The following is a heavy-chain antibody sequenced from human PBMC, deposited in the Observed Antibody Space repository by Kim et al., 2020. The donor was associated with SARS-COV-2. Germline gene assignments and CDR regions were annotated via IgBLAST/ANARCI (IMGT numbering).Heavy chain of an antibody. V-gene: IGHV3-23*03. Sequence: KGPFTISRGNAKNGVYLQMNGLRAEDTAVYYCAKEADYSSSWYLGYFDYWGQGTLVTVSS. D-gene: IGHD6-13*01. J-gene: IGHJ4*02. CDR3: AKEADYSSSWYLGYFDY.